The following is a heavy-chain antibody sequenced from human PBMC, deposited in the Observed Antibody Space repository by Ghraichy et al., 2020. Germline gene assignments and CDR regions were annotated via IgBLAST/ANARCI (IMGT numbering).Heavy chain of an antibody. D-gene: IGHD1-26*01. V-gene: IGHV3-48*02. J-gene: IGHJ6*02. Sequence: GGSLRLSCAASGFTFSSYSMNWVRQAPGKGLEWVSYISSSSTIYYADSVKGRFTISRDNAKNSLYLQMNSLRDEDTAVYYCARDLGGSYPIYYYYGMDVWGQGTTVTVSS. CDR3: ARDLGGSYPIYYYYGMDV. CDR1: GFTFSSYS. CDR2: ISSSSTI.